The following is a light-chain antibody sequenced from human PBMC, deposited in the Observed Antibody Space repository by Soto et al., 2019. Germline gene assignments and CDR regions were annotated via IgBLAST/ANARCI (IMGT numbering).Light chain of an antibody. CDR2: GAS. CDR1: QSVSSSY. Sequence: ESVLTQSPGTLSLSPEERATLSCRASQSVSSSYIAWYQQKPGQAPRLLIYGASSRATGIPDRSSGSGSGTDFTLTISRLDLYFFAEYDCTQIYT. V-gene: IGKV3-20*01. CDR3: TQIYT. J-gene: IGKJ2*01.